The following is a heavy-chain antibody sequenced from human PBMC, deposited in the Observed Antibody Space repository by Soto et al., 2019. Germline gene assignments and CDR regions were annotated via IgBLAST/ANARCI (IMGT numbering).Heavy chain of an antibody. CDR2: ISYDGSNK. CDR1: GFTFSSYG. V-gene: IGHV3-30*18. D-gene: IGHD5-18*01. CDR3: AKDGRGYSYGYQLYYYYGMDV. Sequence: QVQLVESGGGVVQPGRSLRLSCAASGFTFSSYGMHWVRQAPGKGLEWVAVISYDGSNKYYADSVQGRFTISRDNSKNTLYLQMNSLRAEDTAVYYCAKDGRGYSYGYQLYYYYGMDVWGQGTTVTVSS. J-gene: IGHJ6*02.